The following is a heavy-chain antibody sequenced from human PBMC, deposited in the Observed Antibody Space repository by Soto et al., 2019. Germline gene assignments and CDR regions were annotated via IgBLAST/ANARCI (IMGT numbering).Heavy chain of an antibody. V-gene: IGHV4-34*01. J-gene: IGHJ5*02. CDR3: ARGHRAARRWFDP. CDR1: GGSFSAYY. D-gene: IGHD6-6*01. Sequence: QVQLQQWGAGLLKPSETLSLTCAVYGGSFSAYYWGWIRQPPGKGLEWIGEINHSGSTNYNPSLKSRVTISVDTSTNQFSLKLSSVTAADTAVYYCARGHRAARRWFDPWCQGTLVTVSS. CDR2: INHSGST.